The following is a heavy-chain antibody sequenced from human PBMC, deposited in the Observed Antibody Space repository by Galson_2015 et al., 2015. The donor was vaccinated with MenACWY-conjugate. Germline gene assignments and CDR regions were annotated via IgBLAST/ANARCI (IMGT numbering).Heavy chain of an antibody. J-gene: IGHJ6*02. CDR1: GYRFIHYW. Sequence: QSGAEVKKPGESLTISCKGSGYRFIHYWIGWVRQMPGKGLQWMGLIDPVNSNVRYSPSFQGQVTISADESISTAYLQWSSLKASDTAMYYCARHPPGGRGMDVWGRGTTVTVSS. D-gene: IGHD1-26*01. V-gene: IGHV5-51*01. CDR3: ARHPPGGRGMDV. CDR2: IDPVNSNV.